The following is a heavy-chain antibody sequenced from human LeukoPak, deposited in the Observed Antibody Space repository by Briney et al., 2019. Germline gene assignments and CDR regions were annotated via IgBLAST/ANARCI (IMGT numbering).Heavy chain of an antibody. D-gene: IGHD3-10*01. CDR1: GYFFTGYY. J-gene: IGHJ3*02. CDR2: INPNRGDT. V-gene: IGHV1-2*02. CDR3: ARVTLIWFAESDAFDI. Sequence: ASVKVSCKASGYFFTGYYMHWVRQAPGQGLEWMGSINPNRGDTNYAQKFQGRVTMTRDTSISTAYMQLSRLTSDDTAVYYCARVTLIWFAESDAFDIWGQGTMVTVSS.